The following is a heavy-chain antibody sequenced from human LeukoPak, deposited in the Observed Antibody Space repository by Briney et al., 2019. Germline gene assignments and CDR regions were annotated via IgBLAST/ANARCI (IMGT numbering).Heavy chain of an antibody. D-gene: IGHD3-10*01. CDR3: ASRGSGSYPHDY. CDR1: GFTFSSYT. V-gene: IGHV3-23*01. J-gene: IGHJ4*02. Sequence: GGSLRLSCAASGFTFSSYTVSWVRQAPGKGLEWVSAISGNGGSTYYADSVKGRFTISRDNSKNTLYLQMNSLRAEDTAVYYCASRGSGSYPHDYWGQGTLVTVSS. CDR2: ISGNGGST.